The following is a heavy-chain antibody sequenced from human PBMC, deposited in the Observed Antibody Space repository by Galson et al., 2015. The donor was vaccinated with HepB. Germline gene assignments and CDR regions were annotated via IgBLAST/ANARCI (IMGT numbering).Heavy chain of an antibody. J-gene: IGHJ4*02. CDR2: INPNSGGT. CDR3: ARVDTAMVSGGSLDY. V-gene: IGHV1-2*02. Sequence: SVKVSCKASGYTFTGYYMHWVRQAPGQGLEWMGWINPNSGGTYYAQKFQGRVTMTRDTSISTAYMELSRLRSDDTAVYYCARVDTAMVSGGSLDYWGQGTLVTVSS. CDR1: GYTFTGYY. D-gene: IGHD5-18*01.